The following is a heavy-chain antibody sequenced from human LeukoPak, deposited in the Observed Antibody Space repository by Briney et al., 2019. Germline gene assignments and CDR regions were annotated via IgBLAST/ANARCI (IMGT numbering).Heavy chain of an antibody. J-gene: IGHJ3*02. CDR3: ARDSITGTTLDAFDI. Sequence: SQTLSLTCTVSGGSISSGGYFWSWIRQHPGKGLEWIGYIHYSGNTYYNPSLKSRVTISLDTSKSQFSLRLSSVTAADTAMYYCARDSITGTTLDAFDIWGQGTMVTVSS. D-gene: IGHD1-20*01. CDR2: IHYSGNT. V-gene: IGHV4-31*03. CDR1: GGSISSGGYF.